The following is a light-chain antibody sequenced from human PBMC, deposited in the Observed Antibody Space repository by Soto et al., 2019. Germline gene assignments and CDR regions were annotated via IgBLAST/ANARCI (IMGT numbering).Light chain of an antibody. CDR2: SGS. V-gene: IGKV2-28*01. CDR3: MQALQTPIT. CDR1: QSLLHSNGYNY. J-gene: IGKJ5*01. Sequence: DIVMTQSPLSRPVTPGEPASISCRSSQSLLHSNGYNYLDWYLQKPGQSPQLLIYSGSNRASGVPDRFSASGSGTDFTLKISRVEAEDVGVYYCMQALQTPITFGQGTRLEIK.